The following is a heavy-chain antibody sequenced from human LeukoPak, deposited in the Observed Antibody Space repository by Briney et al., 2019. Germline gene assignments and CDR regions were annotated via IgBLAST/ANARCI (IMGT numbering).Heavy chain of an antibody. CDR2: ISYDGSNK. J-gene: IGHJ6*04. D-gene: IGHD4-11*01. V-gene: IGHV3-30-3*01. CDR1: GFTFSSYA. Sequence: PSGTLRLSCAASGFTFSSYALHWVRQAPGKGLEWVAVISYDGSNKYYADSVKGRFTISRDNSKNTLYLQMNSLRAEDTAVYYCARVPTHYYFGMEVWGKGTTVTVST. CDR3: ARVPTHYYFGMEV.